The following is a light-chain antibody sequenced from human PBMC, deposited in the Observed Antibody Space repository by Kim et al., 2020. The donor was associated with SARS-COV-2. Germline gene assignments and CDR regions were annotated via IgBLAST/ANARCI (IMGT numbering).Light chain of an antibody. J-gene: IGLJ3*02. CDR2: GDT. CDR3: QSYDSGVSGWV. Sequence: QRVTISCTGGNSNIGASYEVHWYQQLPGAAPKRLIYGDTNRPSEVPDRFSGSKSGTSASLAITGLQTEDEADYYCQSYDSGVSGWVFGGGTKVTVL. CDR1: NSNIGASYE. V-gene: IGLV1-40*01.